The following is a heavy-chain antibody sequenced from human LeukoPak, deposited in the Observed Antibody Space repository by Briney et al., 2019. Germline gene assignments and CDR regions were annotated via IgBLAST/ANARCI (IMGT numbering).Heavy chain of an antibody. Sequence: ASVKVSCKASGGTFSSYAISWVRQAPGQGLEWMGGFDPEDGETIYAQKFQGRVTMTEDTSTDTAYMELSSLRSEDTAVYYCATRRVGDYDSTANHYWGQGTLVTVSS. CDR3: ATRRVGDYDSTANHY. CDR1: GGTFSSYA. D-gene: IGHD4-17*01. J-gene: IGHJ4*02. V-gene: IGHV1-24*01. CDR2: FDPEDGET.